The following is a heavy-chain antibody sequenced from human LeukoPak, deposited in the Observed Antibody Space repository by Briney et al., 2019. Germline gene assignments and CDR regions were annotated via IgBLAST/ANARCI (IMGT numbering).Heavy chain of an antibody. CDR2: IYYSGST. CDR1: GGSISSYY. CDR3: ARDRAFYATDV. V-gene: IGHV4-59*01. J-gene: IGHJ6*02. D-gene: IGHD2/OR15-2a*01. Sequence: SETLSLTCTVSGGSISSYYWSWIRQPPGKGLEWIGYIYYSGSTNYNPSLKSRVTISVDTSENHFSLRLRSVTAADTAVYFCARDRAFYATDVWGQGTTVIVSS.